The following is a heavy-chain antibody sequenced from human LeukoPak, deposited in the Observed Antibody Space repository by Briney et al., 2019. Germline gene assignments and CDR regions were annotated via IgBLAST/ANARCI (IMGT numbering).Heavy chain of an antibody. CDR3: AKRERGTYYFDY. Sequence: GGSLRLSCAASGFTFSNYAMSWVRPAPGKGLDWVSTISGSGPATYYAESAKGRFTISRDNSKNTLFLQMNSLRVEDTAVYYCAKRERGTYYFDYWGQGTLVTVSS. V-gene: IGHV3-23*01. CDR1: GFTFSNYA. CDR2: ISGSGPAT. D-gene: IGHD1-26*01. J-gene: IGHJ4*02.